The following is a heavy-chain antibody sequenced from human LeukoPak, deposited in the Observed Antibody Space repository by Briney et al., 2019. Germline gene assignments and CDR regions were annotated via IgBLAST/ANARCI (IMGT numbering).Heavy chain of an antibody. V-gene: IGHV1-2*02. Sequence: ASVRVSCKASGYTFTGYYMHWVRQAPGQGLEWMGWINPNSGGTNYAQKFQGRVTMTRDTSISTAYMELSRLRSDDTAVYYCARKYDFWSGYSDVAFDIWGQGTMVTVSS. CDR1: GYTFTGYY. CDR3: ARKYDFWSGYSDVAFDI. D-gene: IGHD3-3*01. CDR2: INPNSGGT. J-gene: IGHJ3*02.